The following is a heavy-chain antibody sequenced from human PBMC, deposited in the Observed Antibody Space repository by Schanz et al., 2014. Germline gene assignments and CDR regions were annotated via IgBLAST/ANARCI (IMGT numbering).Heavy chain of an antibody. D-gene: IGHD3-9*01. CDR3: AYYDVLTGFDY. V-gene: IGHV3-23*04. Sequence: VQLVESGGGLVQPGGSLRLSCAASGFTFSSYAMTWVRQAPGKGLDWVSAISGSGGSTYYADSVKGRFIISRDNSKNNTKNTLYVQMNSLRAEDTAVYYCAYYDVLTGFDYWGQGTQVTVSS. CDR1: GFTFSSYA. J-gene: IGHJ4*02. CDR2: ISGSGGST.